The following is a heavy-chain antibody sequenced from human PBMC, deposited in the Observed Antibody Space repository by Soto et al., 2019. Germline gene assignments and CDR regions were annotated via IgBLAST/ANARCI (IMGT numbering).Heavy chain of an antibody. V-gene: IGHV3-53*01. CDR3: ARGPGGYSYGPPGY. D-gene: IGHD5-18*01. CDR1: GFTVSSNY. J-gene: IGHJ4*02. Sequence: EVQLVESGGGLIQPGGSLRLSCAASGFTVSSNYMSWVRQAPGKGLEWVSVIYSGGSTYYADSVKGRFIISRDNSKNTLYLQMNSLRAEDTAVYYCARGPGGYSYGPPGYWGQGTLVTVSS. CDR2: IYSGGST.